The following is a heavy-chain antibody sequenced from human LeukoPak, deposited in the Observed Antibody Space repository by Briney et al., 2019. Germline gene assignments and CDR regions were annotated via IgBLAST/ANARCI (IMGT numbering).Heavy chain of an antibody. V-gene: IGHV3-23*01. Sequence: GGSLRLSCAASGFTFSSYAMNWVRQAPGKGLEWVSGISGSGDTTHYADSVEGRLTISRDNAKNTLFLQMNRLTAEDTAVYYCEKGAGLVPQGDFEYWGQGALVTVSS. D-gene: IGHD6-19*01. CDR1: GFTFSSYA. CDR2: ISGSGDTT. J-gene: IGHJ4*02. CDR3: EKGAGLVPQGDFEY.